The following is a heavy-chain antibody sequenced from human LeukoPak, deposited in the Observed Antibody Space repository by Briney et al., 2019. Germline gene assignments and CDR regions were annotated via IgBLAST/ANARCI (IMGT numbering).Heavy chain of an antibody. CDR1: GFTFSTYS. CDR2: ITSSRIYI. J-gene: IGHJ4*02. D-gene: IGHD2-21*02. V-gene: IGHV3-21*01. CDR3: ARDGSRGNLVTAPDF. Sequence: GGSLRLSWAASGFTFSTYSMNWVRQAPGKGLEWVSSITSSRIYIYYADSVKGRFTISRDNAKNSLYLQMNSLRAEDTAVYYCARDGSRGNLVTAPDFWGQGTLVTVSS.